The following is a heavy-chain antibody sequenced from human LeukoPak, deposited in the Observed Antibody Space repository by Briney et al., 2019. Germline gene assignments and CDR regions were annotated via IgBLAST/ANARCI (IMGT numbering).Heavy chain of an antibody. Sequence: GASVKVSCKASGYTFTSYGISWVRQAPGQGLEWMGWISAYNGNTNYAQKLQGRVTMTTDTSTSTAYMELRSLRSDDTAVYYCAGPSSSWSEYFQHWSQGTLVTVSS. CDR3: AGPSSSWSEYFQH. CDR2: ISAYNGNT. V-gene: IGHV1-18*01. J-gene: IGHJ1*01. D-gene: IGHD6-13*01. CDR1: GYTFTSYG.